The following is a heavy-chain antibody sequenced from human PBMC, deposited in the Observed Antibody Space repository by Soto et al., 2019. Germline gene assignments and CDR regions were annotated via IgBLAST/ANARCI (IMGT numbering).Heavy chain of an antibody. CDR2: IYWNDDK. CDR3: AHSPGDWRPQEYFQH. D-gene: IGHD2-21*02. J-gene: IGHJ1*01. V-gene: IGHV2-5*01. CDR1: GFTLSTSGVG. Sequence: QITLKESGPTLVKPTQTLTLTCTFSGFTLSTSGVGVGWIRQPPGKALEWLALIYWNDDKRNSPSLKSRLTITKDTSKNQVVLTMINMDPVDTATYYCAHSPGDWRPQEYFQHWGQGTLVTVSS.